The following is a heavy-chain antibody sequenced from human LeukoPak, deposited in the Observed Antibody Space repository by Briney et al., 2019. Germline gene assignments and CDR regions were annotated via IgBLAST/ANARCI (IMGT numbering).Heavy chain of an antibody. Sequence: GGSLRLSCAASGFSFSSYVMHWVRQAPGKGLEWMAVISYDGSNKYYADSVKGRFTISRDNSKNTLYLQMNSLRAEDAAVYYCARACDSSGYYFCYFDYWGQGTLVTVSS. CDR1: GFSFSSYV. CDR2: ISYDGSNK. D-gene: IGHD3-22*01. J-gene: IGHJ4*02. CDR3: ARACDSSGYYFCYFDY. V-gene: IGHV3-30-3*01.